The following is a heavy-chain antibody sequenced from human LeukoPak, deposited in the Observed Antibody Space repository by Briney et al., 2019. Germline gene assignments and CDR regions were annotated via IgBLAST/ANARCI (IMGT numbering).Heavy chain of an antibody. D-gene: IGHD4-23*01. V-gene: IGHV3-30*04. CDR1: GFSFSRYA. Sequence: PGGSLRLSCAASGFSFSRYAMHWVRQAPGKGLEWVAVISYDRSYKDYADSVKGRFTISRDNSKNTLFLQMNSLRAEDTAVYYCARGARKGDDYGGFFDYWGQGTLVTVSS. J-gene: IGHJ4*02. CDR2: ISYDRSYK. CDR3: ARGARKGDDYGGFFDY.